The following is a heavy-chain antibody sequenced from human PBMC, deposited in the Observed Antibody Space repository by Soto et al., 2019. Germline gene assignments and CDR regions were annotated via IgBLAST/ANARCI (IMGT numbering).Heavy chain of an antibody. V-gene: IGHV1-8*01. D-gene: IGHD3-3*01. CDR2: LNSNSGNS. Sequence: ASVKVSCKASGYTFTSYNINWVRQAPGQGLEWVAGLNSNSGNSDHAQKFQGRLTVTRDTSISTAYMELSSLRSDDTAVYYCVLLGVFDHWGPGNLVTVSS. J-gene: IGHJ4*02. CDR3: VLLGVFDH. CDR1: GYTFTSYN.